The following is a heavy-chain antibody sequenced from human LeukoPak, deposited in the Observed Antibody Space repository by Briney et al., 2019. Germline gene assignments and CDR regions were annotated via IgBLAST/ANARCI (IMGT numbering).Heavy chain of an antibody. CDR3: ARDNYDSSTPYYFDY. CDR1: GFTFSSYE. J-gene: IGHJ4*02. CDR2: ISSSGSTI. D-gene: IGHD3-22*01. V-gene: IGHV3-48*03. Sequence: GGSLRLSCAASGFTFSSYEMNWVRQAPGKGLEWVSYISSSGSTIYYADSVKGRFTISRDNAKNMMYLQMNSLRAEDTAVYYCARDNYDSSTPYYFDYWGQGTLVTVSS.